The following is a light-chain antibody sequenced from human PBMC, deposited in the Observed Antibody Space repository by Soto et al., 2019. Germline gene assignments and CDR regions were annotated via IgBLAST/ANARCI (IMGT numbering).Light chain of an antibody. V-gene: IGKV1-33*01. CDR3: QQYDNLPG. Sequence: DIQMTQSPSSLSASVGDRVTITCQASQDISNYLNWYQQKPGKAPKLLIYDASNLETGVPSRFSGSGSGTDFTFTISSLQPEDIATYYCQQYDNLPGFGPRTKVDIK. CDR2: DAS. J-gene: IGKJ3*01. CDR1: QDISNY.